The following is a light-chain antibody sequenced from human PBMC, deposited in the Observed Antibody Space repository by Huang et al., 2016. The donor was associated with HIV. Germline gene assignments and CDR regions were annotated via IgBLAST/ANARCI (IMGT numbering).Light chain of an antibody. CDR2: GAS. Sequence: IVMTQSPATLSVSPGERATLSCRASQSISSNLAWYQQKPGQAPRLLIYGASTRATVIPARFGGSGSGTEFTLTISSLQSEDFAVYYCQQYNDRYTFGQGTKLEIK. V-gene: IGKV3-15*01. CDR3: QQYNDRYT. CDR1: QSISSN. J-gene: IGKJ2*01.